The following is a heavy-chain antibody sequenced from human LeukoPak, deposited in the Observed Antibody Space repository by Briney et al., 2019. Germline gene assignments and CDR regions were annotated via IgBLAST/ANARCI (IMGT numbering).Heavy chain of an antibody. J-gene: IGHJ4*02. CDR2: ISYDGKKN. V-gene: IGHV3-30*03. CDR1: GFTFSHFA. CDR3: VRGSKIRGVLPEGEFDY. D-gene: IGHD3-10*01. Sequence: GGSLRLSCAASGFTFSHFAVHWVRQAPGKGLEWVAVISYDGKKNYYADSVKGRFTLTRDDSANTLYLQMNSLRAEDTAVYYCVRGSKIRGVLPEGEFDYRGQGALVTVSS.